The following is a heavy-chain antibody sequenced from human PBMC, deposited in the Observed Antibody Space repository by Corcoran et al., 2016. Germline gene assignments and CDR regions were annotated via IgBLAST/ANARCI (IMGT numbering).Heavy chain of an antibody. Sequence: QVQLVQSGAEVKKPGASVKVSCKASGYTFTSYGISWVRQAHGQGLEWMGWISAYNGNTNYAQKLQGRVTMTTDTSTSTAYMELRSLRSDDTAVYYCAGRGHYYGSGTGFDPWGQGTLVTVSS. CDR3: AGRGHYYGSGTGFDP. J-gene: IGHJ5*02. D-gene: IGHD3-10*01. CDR1: GYTFTSYG. CDR2: ISAYNGNT. V-gene: IGHV1-18*01.